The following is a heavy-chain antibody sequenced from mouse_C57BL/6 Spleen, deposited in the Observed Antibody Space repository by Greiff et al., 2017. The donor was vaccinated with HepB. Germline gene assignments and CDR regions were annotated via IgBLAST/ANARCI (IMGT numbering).Heavy chain of an antibody. CDR1: GYTFTDYN. J-gene: IGHJ2*01. CDR2: INPNNGGT. D-gene: IGHD2-3*01. V-gene: IGHV1-18*01. Sequence: VQLKESGPELVKPGASVKIPCKASGYTFTDYNMDWVKQSHGKSLEWIGDINPNNGGTIYNQKFKGKATLTVDKSSSTAYMELRSLTSEDTAVYYCARMGLLRDYFDYWGQGTTLTVSS. CDR3: ARMGLLRDYFDY.